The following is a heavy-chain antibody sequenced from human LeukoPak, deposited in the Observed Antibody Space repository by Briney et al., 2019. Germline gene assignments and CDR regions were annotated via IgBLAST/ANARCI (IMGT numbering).Heavy chain of an antibody. Sequence: GASVKVSCKASGYPLTDNHLYWVRPAPGQGLEWMGWIDPNSGVTNFAQNFQGRLTMTTDTSISTAYMELSRLTSDDTTVYYCARELGINAFDVWGQGTLVTVSS. CDR3: ARELGINAFDV. D-gene: IGHD7-27*01. CDR2: IDPNSGVT. V-gene: IGHV1-2*02. CDR1: GYPLTDNH. J-gene: IGHJ3*01.